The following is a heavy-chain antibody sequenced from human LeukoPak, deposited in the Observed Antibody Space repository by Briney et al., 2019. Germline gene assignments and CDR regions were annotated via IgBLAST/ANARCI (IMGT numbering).Heavy chain of an antibody. CDR2: IYHSGST. Sequence: SGTLSLTCAFSVGSISSSNRWSWVRPPPGKGLEWIGEIYHSGSTNYNPSLKSRVTISVDKSKNQFSLKLSSVTAADTAVYYCARDIGVADPDYWGQGTLVTVSS. J-gene: IGHJ4*02. CDR3: ARDIGVADPDY. V-gene: IGHV4-4*02. D-gene: IGHD6-19*01. CDR1: VGSISSSNR.